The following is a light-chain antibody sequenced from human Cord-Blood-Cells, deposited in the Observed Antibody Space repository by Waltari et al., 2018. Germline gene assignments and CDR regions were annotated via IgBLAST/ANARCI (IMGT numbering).Light chain of an antibody. J-gene: IGKJ1*01. Sequence: IVLPQSPGTLSLSPGDRATLSCRASQSVSSSYLAWYQQKPGQAPRLLIYGASSRATGIPDRFSGSGSGTDFTLTISRLEPEYFAVYYCQQYGSSPETFGQGTKVEIK. V-gene: IGKV3-20*01. CDR1: QSVSSSY. CDR2: GAS. CDR3: QQYGSSPET.